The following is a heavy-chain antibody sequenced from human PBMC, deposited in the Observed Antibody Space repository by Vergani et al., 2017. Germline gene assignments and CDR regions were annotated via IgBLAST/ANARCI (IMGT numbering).Heavy chain of an antibody. Sequence: QVQLQESGPGLVKPSQTLSLTCTVSGGSISSGSYYWSWIRQPAGKGLEWIGRIYTSGSTNYNPSLKSRVTISVDTSKNQFSLKLSSVTAADTAVYYCARDKYSSGWYPHYYYYYMDVWGKGTTVTVSS. CDR2: IYTSGST. D-gene: IGHD6-19*01. J-gene: IGHJ6*03. CDR1: GGSISSGSYY. V-gene: IGHV4-61*02. CDR3: ARDKYSSGWYPHYYYYYMDV.